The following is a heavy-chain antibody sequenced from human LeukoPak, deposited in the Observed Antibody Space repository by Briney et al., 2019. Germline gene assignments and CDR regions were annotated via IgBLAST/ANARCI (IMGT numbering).Heavy chain of an antibody. CDR1: GGSISSSNW. Sequence: PSETLSLTCAVSGGSISSSNWWSWVRQPPGKGLEWIGEIYHSGSTNYNPSLKSRVTTSVDKSKDQFSLKLSSVTAADTAVYYCARSGYDSSGYYLDYWGQGTLVTVSS. CDR2: IYHSGST. V-gene: IGHV4-4*02. J-gene: IGHJ4*02. CDR3: ARSGYDSSGYYLDY. D-gene: IGHD3-22*01.